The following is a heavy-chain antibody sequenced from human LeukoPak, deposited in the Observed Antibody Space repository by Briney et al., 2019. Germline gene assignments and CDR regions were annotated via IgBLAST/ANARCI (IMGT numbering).Heavy chain of an antibody. CDR1: GFSFSDYY. V-gene: IGHV3-11*04. CDR2: ISISGSTI. D-gene: IGHD4-23*01. CDR3: ARAAYGGNSGPYY. J-gene: IGHJ4*02. Sequence: GGSLRLSCAASGFSFSDYYMSWIRQAPGKGLEWISYISISGSTIYYADSVKGRFTISRDNAKNSLYLQMNSLRADDTAVYYCARAAYGGNSGPYYWGQGTLVSVSS.